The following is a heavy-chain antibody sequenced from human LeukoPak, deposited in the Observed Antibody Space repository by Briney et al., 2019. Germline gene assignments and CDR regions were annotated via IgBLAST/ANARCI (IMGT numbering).Heavy chain of an antibody. D-gene: IGHD3-22*01. Sequence: SETLSLTCSVSGFSGYSISSGFYWGWIRQPPGKGLEWIGSIFHSGSTYYNPSLKSRVTISVDTSKNQFSLKLSSVTAADTAVYYCARASYSYDINGWVPFDYWGQGTLVTVSS. CDR3: ARASYSYDINGWVPFDY. V-gene: IGHV4-38-2*02. CDR2: IFHSGST. CDR1: GYSISSGFY. J-gene: IGHJ4*02.